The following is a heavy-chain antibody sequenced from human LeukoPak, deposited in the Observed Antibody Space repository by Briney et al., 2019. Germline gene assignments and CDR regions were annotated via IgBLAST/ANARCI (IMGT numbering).Heavy chain of an antibody. CDR2: IKQDGSEK. D-gene: IGHD3-9*01. Sequence: GGSLRLSCAASGFTFSSYWMSWVRQAPGKGLEWVASIKQDGSEKYYVDSVKGRFTISRDNAKNSLYLQMNSLRAEDTAVYYCARIPRYFDWLSAEFDYWGQGTLVTVSS. J-gene: IGHJ4*02. CDR1: GFTFSSYW. CDR3: ARIPRYFDWLSAEFDY. V-gene: IGHV3-7*01.